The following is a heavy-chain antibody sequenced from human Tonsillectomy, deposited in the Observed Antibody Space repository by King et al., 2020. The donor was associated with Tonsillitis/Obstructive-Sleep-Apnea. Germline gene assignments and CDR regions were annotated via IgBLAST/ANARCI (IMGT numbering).Heavy chain of an antibody. CDR3: ARDSGGYYVFWSGLADSTNWFDP. V-gene: IGHV3-74*01. J-gene: IGHJ5*02. Sequence: VQLVESGGGLVQPGGSLRLSCAASGFTFSSYWMHWVRQAPGKGLVWVSRINSDGSSTSYADSVKGRFTISRDNAKNTLYLQMNSLRDEDTAVYDCARDSGGYYVFWSGLADSTNWFDPWGQGTLVTVSS. CDR1: GFTFSSYW. D-gene: IGHD3-3*01. CDR2: INSDGSST.